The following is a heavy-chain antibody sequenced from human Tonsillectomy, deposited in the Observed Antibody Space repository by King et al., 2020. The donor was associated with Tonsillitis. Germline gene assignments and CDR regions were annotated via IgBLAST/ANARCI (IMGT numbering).Heavy chain of an antibody. CDR2: ISGSGGTT. V-gene: IGHV3-23*04. J-gene: IGHJ4*02. Sequence: VQLVESGGGLVQPGGSLRLSCAASGFNFSNYAMSWVRQAPGKGLEWVSGISGSGGTTDYADSVKGRFTISRDNSKNTLYLQMNSLRAEDTAVYYCAKRSYGSGSYYNGPHFDYWGQGNLVTVSS. CDR1: GFNFSNYA. D-gene: IGHD3-10*01. CDR3: AKRSYGSGSYYNGPHFDY.